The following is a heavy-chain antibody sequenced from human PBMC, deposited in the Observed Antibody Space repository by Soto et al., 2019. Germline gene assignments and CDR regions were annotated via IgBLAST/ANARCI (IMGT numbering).Heavy chain of an antibody. CDR1: GYTFTSYG. J-gene: IGHJ4*02. CDR3: ASGPGYCSSTSCLGGANPR. CDR2: ISAYNGNT. D-gene: IGHD2-2*01. V-gene: IGHV1-18*01. Sequence: QVQLVQSGAEVKKPGASVKVSCKASGYTFTSYGISWVRQAPGQGLEWMGWISAYNGNTNYAQKLQGRVTMTTDTSQRTAYMELRSLRSDDTAVYYCASGPGYCSSTSCLGGANPRWGQGTLVTVSS.